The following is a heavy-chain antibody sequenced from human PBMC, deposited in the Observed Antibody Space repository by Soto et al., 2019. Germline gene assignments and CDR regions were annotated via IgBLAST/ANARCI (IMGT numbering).Heavy chain of an antibody. CDR3: TTVASTHFDS. CDR2: FFYGART. D-gene: IGHD4-17*01. V-gene: IGHV4-39*01. CDR1: GGSISSPSYN. Sequence: QVQLQESGPGLLKPSETLSLTCTVSGGSISSPSYNWGWVRQPPGKGPEWIGSFFYGARTHYIPSLKSRLAISVDTARSQVSLILTSVTAADTAVYYCTTVASTHFDSWGQGALVTVSS. J-gene: IGHJ4*02.